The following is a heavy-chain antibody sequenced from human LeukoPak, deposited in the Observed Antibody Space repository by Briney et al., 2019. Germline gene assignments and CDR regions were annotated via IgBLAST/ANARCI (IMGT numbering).Heavy chain of an antibody. J-gene: IGHJ5*02. Sequence: PGGSLRVSCADPGFTFSSYEMNWVRQAPGKGLEWVSYISSSGSTIYYADSLKGRFTISRNNAKNSLYLQMNSLRAEDTAVYYCASARGGDYVGHWGQGTLVTVSS. CDR1: GFTFSSYE. V-gene: IGHV3-48*03. D-gene: IGHD4-17*01. CDR2: ISSSGSTI. CDR3: ASARGGDYVGH.